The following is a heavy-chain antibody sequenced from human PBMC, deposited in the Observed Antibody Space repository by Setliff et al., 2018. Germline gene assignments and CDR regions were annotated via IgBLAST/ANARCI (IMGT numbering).Heavy chain of an antibody. CDR1: GGTFSDYY. V-gene: IGHV4-34*01. J-gene: IGHJ2*01. Sequence: LSLTCSAYGGTFSDYYWTWIRQSPGKGLEWIGEINHSGSTNFNPSLKSRVTISVDTSKNQFSLKLSSVTAADTAVYYCARPPRGGRWYFDLWGRGTLVTVSS. D-gene: IGHD3-16*01. CDR3: ARPPRGGRWYFDL. CDR2: INHSGST.